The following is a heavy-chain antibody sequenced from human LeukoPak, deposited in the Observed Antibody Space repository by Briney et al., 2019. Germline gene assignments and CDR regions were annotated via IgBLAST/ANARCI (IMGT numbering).Heavy chain of an antibody. CDR1: GGTFSSYA. D-gene: IGHD6-13*01. CDR2: IIPIFGTA. Sequence: ASVKVSCKASGGTFSSYAISWVRQAPGQGLEWMGGIIPIFGTANYAQEFQGRVTITADESTSTAYMELSSLRSEDTAVYYCATYSSSWSGGDFDYWGQGTLVTVSS. V-gene: IGHV1-69*13. J-gene: IGHJ4*02. CDR3: ATYSSSWSGGDFDY.